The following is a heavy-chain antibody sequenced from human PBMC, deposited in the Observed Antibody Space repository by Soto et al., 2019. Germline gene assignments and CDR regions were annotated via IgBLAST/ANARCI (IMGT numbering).Heavy chain of an antibody. V-gene: IGHV1-24*01. D-gene: IGHD3-22*01. CDR2: FDPEDGET. J-gene: IGHJ1*01. CDR1: GYTLTELS. CDR3: ARDRSPYYYDSSGYLFQH. Sequence: ASVKVSCKVSGYTLTELSMHWVRQAPGKGLEWMGGFDPEDGETIYAQKFQGRVTISVDTSKNQFSLKLSSVTAADTAVYYCARDRSPYYYDSSGYLFQHWGEGTLVTVSS.